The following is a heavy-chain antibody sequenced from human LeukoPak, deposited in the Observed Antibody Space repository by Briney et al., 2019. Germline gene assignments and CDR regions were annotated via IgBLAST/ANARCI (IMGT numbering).Heavy chain of an antibody. J-gene: IGHJ3*02. CDR3: ARGRLFLPRPATAMGAFDI. V-gene: IGHV4-39*07. Sequence: PSETLSLTCTVSGGSISSSSYYWGWIRQPPGKGLEWIGSIYYSGSTNYNPSLKSRVTISVDTSKNQFSLKLSSVTAADTAVYYCARGRLFLPRPATAMGAFDIWGQGTIVTVSS. CDR2: IYYSGST. D-gene: IGHD2-2*01. CDR1: GGSISSSSYY.